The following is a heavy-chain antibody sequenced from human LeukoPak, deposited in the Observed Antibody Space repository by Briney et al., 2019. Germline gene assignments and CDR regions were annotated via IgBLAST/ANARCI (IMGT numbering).Heavy chain of an antibody. CDR2: ISAYNGNT. D-gene: IGHD6-13*01. CDR3: ARVGAAAGTLGVFDY. CDR1: GYTFTSYG. J-gene: IGHJ4*02. Sequence: ASVKVSCKASGYTFTSYGISWVRQAPGQGLEWTGWISAYNGNTNYAQKLQGRVTMTTDTSTSTAYMELRSLRSDDTAVYYCARVGAAAGTLGVFDYWGQGTLVTVSS. V-gene: IGHV1-18*01.